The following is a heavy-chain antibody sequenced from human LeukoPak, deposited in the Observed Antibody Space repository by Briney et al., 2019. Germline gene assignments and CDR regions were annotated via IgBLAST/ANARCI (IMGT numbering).Heavy chain of an antibody. D-gene: IGHD6-6*01. J-gene: IGHJ5*02. CDR2: INPSGGST. V-gene: IGHV1-46*01. Sequence: GASVKVSCKASGYTFTNYYMHWVRQAPGQGLEWMGIINPSGGSTNYAQKFQGRVTMTRDMSTSTVYMELSSLRSEDTAVYYCARGSRIAARRGCWFDPWGQGTLVTVSS. CDR1: GYTFTNYY. CDR3: ARGSRIAARRGCWFDP.